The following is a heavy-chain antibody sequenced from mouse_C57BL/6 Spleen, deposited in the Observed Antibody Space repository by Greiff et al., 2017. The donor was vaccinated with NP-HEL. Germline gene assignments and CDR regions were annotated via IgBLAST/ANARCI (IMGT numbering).Heavy chain of an antibody. J-gene: IGHJ3*01. CDR3: ARSGRVSFAY. V-gene: IGHV1-43*01. Sequence: VQLKQSGPELVKPGASVKISCKASGYSFTGYYMHWVKQSSEKSLEWIGEINPSTGGTSYNQKFKGKATLTVDKSSSTAYMQLKSLTSEDSAVYYCARSGRVSFAYWGQGTLVTVSA. CDR2: INPSTGGT. CDR1: GYSFTGYY. D-gene: IGHD4-1*01.